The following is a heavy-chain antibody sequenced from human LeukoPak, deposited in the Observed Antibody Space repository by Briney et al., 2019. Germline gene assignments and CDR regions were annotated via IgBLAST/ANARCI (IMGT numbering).Heavy chain of an antibody. D-gene: IGHD2-2*01. Sequence: ASVKVSCKASGYTFTSYGISWVRQAPGQGLEWMGWICAYNGNTNYAQKLHGRVTMTTSTSTSTANMELRSLRSDDTAVYYCARTDRQGMGIDPARIVVVPAAPSSYWGQGTLVTVSS. CDR3: ARTDRQGMGIDPARIVVVPAAPSSY. V-gene: IGHV1-18*01. CDR1: GYTFTSYG. CDR2: ICAYNGNT. J-gene: IGHJ4*02.